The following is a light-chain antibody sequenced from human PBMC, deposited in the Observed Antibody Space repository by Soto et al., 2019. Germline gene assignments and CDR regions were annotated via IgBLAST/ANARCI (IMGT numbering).Light chain of an antibody. Sequence: EIVLTQSPATLSLSPAERATLSCRASQSVNIYLAWYQQKPGQAPRLLIYGASSRATGIPDRFSGSGSGTDFTLTISRLEPEDFAVYYCQQYGSSLTFGGGTKVDIK. CDR3: QQYGSSLT. V-gene: IGKV3-20*01. CDR1: QSVNIY. CDR2: GAS. J-gene: IGKJ4*01.